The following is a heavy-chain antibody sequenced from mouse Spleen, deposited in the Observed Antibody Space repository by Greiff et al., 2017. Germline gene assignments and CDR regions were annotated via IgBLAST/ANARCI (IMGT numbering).Heavy chain of an antibody. CDR1: GFTFSSYA. J-gene: IGHJ4*01. V-gene: IGHV5-9-1*02. CDR3: TRDPYYYGSPYAMDY. CDR2: ISSGGDYI. Sequence: EVKLMESGEGLVKPGGSLKLSCAASGFTFSSYAMSWVRQTPEKRLEWVAYISSGGDYIYYADTVKGRFTISRDNARNTLYLQMSSLKSEDTAMYYCTRDPYYYGSPYAMDYWGQGTSVTVSS. D-gene: IGHD1-1*01.